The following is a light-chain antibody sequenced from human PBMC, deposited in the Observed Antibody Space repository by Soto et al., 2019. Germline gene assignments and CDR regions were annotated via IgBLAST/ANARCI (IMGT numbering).Light chain of an antibody. J-gene: IGKJ4*01. V-gene: IGKV1-12*01. CDR1: QGISSW. CDR2: AAY. CDR3: QQTTSFPLS. Sequence: DIQMTQSPSFVSASVGDRVTKTFRAIQGISSWLAWYQHEPGRAPKLLIHAAYSLESGVPSRFSGSGSATDFTLTISSLQPEDFATYYCQQTTSFPLSFGGGTKVEIK.